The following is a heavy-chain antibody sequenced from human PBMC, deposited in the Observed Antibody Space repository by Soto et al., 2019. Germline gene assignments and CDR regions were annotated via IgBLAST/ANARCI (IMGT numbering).Heavy chain of an antibody. J-gene: IGHJ6*02. Sequence: QVTLKESGPVLVKPTETLTLTCTVSGFSLSNVRMGVSWIRQPPGKALEWLAHIFSDDDKSYNTSLKSRLTISTDTSRSQVVLTMNNMDPVDTATYFCARVNVRLIENYFYAVDVWGQGTTVTVSS. CDR3: ARVNVRLIENYFYAVDV. CDR1: GFSLSNVRMG. D-gene: IGHD2-8*01. V-gene: IGHV2-26*01. CDR2: IFSDDDK.